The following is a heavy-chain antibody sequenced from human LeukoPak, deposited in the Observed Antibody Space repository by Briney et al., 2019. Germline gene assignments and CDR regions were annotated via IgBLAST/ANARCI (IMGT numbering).Heavy chain of an antibody. D-gene: IGHD4-17*01. CDR3: ARVQTTVTTSSGMDG. CDR1: GYTFTGYY. J-gene: IGHJ6*02. CDR2: INPNSEDT. V-gene: IGHV1-2*02. Sequence: ASVNVSCKASGYTFTGYYMHWVRQAPGQGLEGMGLINPNSEDTNYAHKFQGRVTMTRDTSISTAYMELSRLRSDDTAVYYCARVQTTVTTSSGMDGWGQGATVTAS.